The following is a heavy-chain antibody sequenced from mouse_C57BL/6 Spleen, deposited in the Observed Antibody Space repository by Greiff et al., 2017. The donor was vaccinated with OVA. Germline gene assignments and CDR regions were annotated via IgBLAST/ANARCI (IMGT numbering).Heavy chain of an antibody. CDR1: GFNIKDDY. CDR2: IDPENGDT. V-gene: IGHV14-4*01. D-gene: IGHD3-2*02. Sequence: EVQLQQSGAELVRPGASVKLSCTASGFNIKDDYMHWVKQRPEQGLEWIGWIDPENGDTEYASKFQGKATITADTSSNTAYLQLSSLTSEDTAVYYCTTWTAQATGYWGQGTTLTVSS. J-gene: IGHJ2*01. CDR3: TTWTAQATGY.